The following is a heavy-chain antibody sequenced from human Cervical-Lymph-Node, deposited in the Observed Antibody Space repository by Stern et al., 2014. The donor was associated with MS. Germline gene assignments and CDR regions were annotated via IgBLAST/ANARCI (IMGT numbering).Heavy chain of an antibody. CDR2: IFPSDSET. J-gene: IGHJ4*02. D-gene: IGHD3-22*01. CDR1: GYSFSSYW. Sequence: VQLVASGAEVKKPGESLKIACKGSGYSFSSYWIAWVRQMPGKGLEWMGMIFPSDSETRYSPSFEGQVTISVDKSTSTAYLHWSSLKASDTARYYCGREVALTAGLLGFWGQGTQVIVS. V-gene: IGHV5-51*01. CDR3: GREVALTAGLLGF.